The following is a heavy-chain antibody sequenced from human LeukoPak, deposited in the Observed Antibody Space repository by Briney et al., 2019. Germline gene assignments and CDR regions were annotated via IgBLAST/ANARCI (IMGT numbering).Heavy chain of an antibody. D-gene: IGHD3-10*01. CDR3: ARRESYYRHFDY. V-gene: IGHV4-61*01. Sequence: PSETLSLTCAVSGDSVSSGSYYWSWIRQPPGKGLGWIGYIYYSGSTNYNPSLKSRVTISVDTSKNQFSLKLSSVTAADTAVYYCARRESYYRHFDYWGQGTLVTVSS. CDR1: GDSVSSGSYY. CDR2: IYYSGST. J-gene: IGHJ4*02.